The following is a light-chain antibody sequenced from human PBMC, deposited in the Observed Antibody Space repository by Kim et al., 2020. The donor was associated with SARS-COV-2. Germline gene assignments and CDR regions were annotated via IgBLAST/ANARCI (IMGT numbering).Light chain of an antibody. CDR2: GAS. CDR1: QRIANF. V-gene: IGKV1-27*01. J-gene: IGKJ2*01. Sequence: SASVGDRVTITCRSTQRIANFLALYQLKPGKAPKLLFYGASILQSGVTSRFSGSGSGTDFTLTISRLQPEDVATYYCQKYNSAPYTFGQGTKLEI. CDR3: QKYNSAPYT.